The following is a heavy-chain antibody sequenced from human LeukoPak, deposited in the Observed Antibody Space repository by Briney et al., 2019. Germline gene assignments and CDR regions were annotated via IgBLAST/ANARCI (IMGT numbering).Heavy chain of an antibody. CDR3: AVHYYDSSGYYLPFDY. V-gene: IGHV1-2*02. CDR2: INPNSGGT. J-gene: IGHJ4*02. CDR1: GYTSTGYY. Sequence: GASVKVSCKASGYTSTGYYMHWVRQAPGQGLEWMGWINPNSGGTNYAQKFQGRVTMTRDTSISTAYMEPSRLRSDDTAVYYCAVHYYDSSGYYLPFDYWGQGTLVTVSS. D-gene: IGHD3-22*01.